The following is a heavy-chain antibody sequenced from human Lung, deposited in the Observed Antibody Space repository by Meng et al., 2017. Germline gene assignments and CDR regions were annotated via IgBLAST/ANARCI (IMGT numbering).Heavy chain of an antibody. V-gene: IGHV1-3*01. CDR1: GYYFTSYA. D-gene: IGHD6-19*01. CDR2: LSPVDDNT. J-gene: IGHJ4*02. CDR3: AREVPYTSGWYPQGH. Sequence: QVQLVQSGAEVKKPGASVRVSCKASGYYFTSYAMHWVRQAPGHRLEWMGWLSPVDDNTKYSQNFQGRVNITRDTSASTAYMELSSLRSEDTAVYYCAREVPYTSGWYPQGHWGQGTLVTVSS.